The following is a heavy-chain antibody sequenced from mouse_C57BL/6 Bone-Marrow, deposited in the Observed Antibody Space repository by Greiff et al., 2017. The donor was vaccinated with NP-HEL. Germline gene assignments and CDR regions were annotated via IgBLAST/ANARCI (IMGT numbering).Heavy chain of an antibody. D-gene: IGHD2-2*01. V-gene: IGHV1-55*01. CDR2: IYPGSGST. J-gene: IGHJ2*01. CDR3: ARRGYYGYDGAYFDY. Sequence: VQLQQSGAELVKPGASVKMSCKASGYTFTSYSITWVKQRPGQGLEWIGDIYPGSGSTNYNEKFKSKATLTVDTSSSTAYMQLSSLTSEDSAVYYCARRGYYGYDGAYFDYGGQGTTLTVSA. CDR1: GYTFTSYS.